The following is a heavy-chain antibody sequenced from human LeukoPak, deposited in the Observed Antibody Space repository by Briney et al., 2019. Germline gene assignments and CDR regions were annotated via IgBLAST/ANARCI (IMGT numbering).Heavy chain of an antibody. CDR3: ARERKYYYDSSGYHVIAFDI. Sequence: SETLSLTCAVYGGSFSGYYWSWIRQPPGKGLEWIGEINHSGSTNYNPSLRSRVTISVDTSKNQFSLKLSSVTAADTAVYYCARERKYYYDSSGYHVIAFDIWGQGTMVTVSS. CDR2: INHSGST. D-gene: IGHD3-22*01. V-gene: IGHV4-34*01. CDR1: GGSFSGYY. J-gene: IGHJ3*02.